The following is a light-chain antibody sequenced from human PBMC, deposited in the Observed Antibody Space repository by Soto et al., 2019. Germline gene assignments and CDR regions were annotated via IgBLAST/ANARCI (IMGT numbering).Light chain of an antibody. V-gene: IGLV1-44*01. CDR2: SNN. CDR1: SSNIGSKT. J-gene: IGLJ3*02. Sequence: QSVLTQPPSASGTPGQRITISCSGSSSNIGSKTVNWYQQLPGTAPKLLIYSNNQRPSGVPDGFAGSKSRTSASLAISELQSDDEADYYWAAWDDSRKGGVFGGGTKVTVL. CDR3: AAWDDSRKGGV.